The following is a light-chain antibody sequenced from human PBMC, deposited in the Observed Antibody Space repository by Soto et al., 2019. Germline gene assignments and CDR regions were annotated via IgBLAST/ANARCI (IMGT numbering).Light chain of an antibody. CDR3: QQYNDWPLT. Sequence: EIVLTQSPGTLSLSPRERATLSCRASQSVRSRYLAWYQQKPGQAPRVXIYGASSRATGIPDRFSGTGSGTDFTLTISSLQSEDFALYYCQQYNDWPLTFGQGTQVDIK. CDR2: GAS. V-gene: IGKV3-20*01. CDR1: QSVRSRY. J-gene: IGKJ1*01.